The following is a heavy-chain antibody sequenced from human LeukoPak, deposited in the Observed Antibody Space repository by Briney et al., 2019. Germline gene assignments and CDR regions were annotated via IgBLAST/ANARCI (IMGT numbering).Heavy chain of an antibody. D-gene: IGHD3-22*01. Sequence: PGESLKISCKGSGYSFTSYWIGWVRQMPGKGLEWMGVIYPGDSDTRYSPSFQGQVTISADRSISTAYLQWSSLKASDTAMYYCARPSYYYDSSGPFDYWGQGTLVTVSS. J-gene: IGHJ4*02. CDR2: IYPGDSDT. V-gene: IGHV5-51*01. CDR1: GYSFTSYW. CDR3: ARPSYYYDSSGPFDY.